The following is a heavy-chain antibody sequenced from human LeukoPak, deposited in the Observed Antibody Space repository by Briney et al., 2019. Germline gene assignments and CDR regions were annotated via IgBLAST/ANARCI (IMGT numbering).Heavy chain of an antibody. CDR1: GFAFSTYA. Sequence: GGSLRLSCAASGFAFSTYAMTWVRQAPEKGLQWVSTISTSGRDTYYADSVEGPFTISRDNSKNTLYLQMNSLRADDTAVYYCAKARGSSVYEQFDYWGQGTQVTVSP. J-gene: IGHJ4*02. CDR2: ISTSGRDT. V-gene: IGHV3-23*01. D-gene: IGHD5/OR15-5a*01. CDR3: AKARGSSVYEQFDY.